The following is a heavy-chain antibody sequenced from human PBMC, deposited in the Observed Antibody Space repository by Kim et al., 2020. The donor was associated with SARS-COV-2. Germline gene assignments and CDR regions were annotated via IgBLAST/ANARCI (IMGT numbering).Heavy chain of an antibody. CDR3: PRPELLDDAFDI. CDR1: GFTFSSYW. V-gene: IGHV3-74*01. CDR2: INSDGSST. Sequence: GGSLRLSCAASGFTFSSYWMHWVRQAPGKGLVWVSRINSDGSSTSYADSVKGRFTISRDNAKNTLYLQMNSLRAEDTAVYYCPRPELLDDAFDIWGQGTMVTVSS. D-gene: IGHD3-10*01. J-gene: IGHJ3*02.